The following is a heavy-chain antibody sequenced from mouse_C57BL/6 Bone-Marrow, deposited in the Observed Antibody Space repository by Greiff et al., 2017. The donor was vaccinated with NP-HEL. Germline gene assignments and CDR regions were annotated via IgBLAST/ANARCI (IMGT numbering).Heavy chain of an antibody. CDR3: ARWWVYYGYYYAMDY. CDR2: IDPSDSYT. J-gene: IGHJ4*01. V-gene: IGHV1-50*01. D-gene: IGHD1-1*01. Sequence: QVQLKQPGAELVKPGASVKLSCKASGYTFTSYWMQWVKQRPGQGLEWIGEIDPSDSYTNYNQKFKGKATLTVDTSSSTAYMQLSSLTSEDSAVYYCARWWVYYGYYYAMDYWGQGTSVTVSS. CDR1: GYTFTSYW.